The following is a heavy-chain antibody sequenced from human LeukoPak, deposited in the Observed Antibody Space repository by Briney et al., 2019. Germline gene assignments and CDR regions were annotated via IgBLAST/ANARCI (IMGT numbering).Heavy chain of an antibody. D-gene: IGHD2-2*01. J-gene: IGHJ4*02. CDR3: STSRFCSSTSCLFPFDN. CDR1: GFTFSSYA. CDR2: ISSSSSYI. Sequence: GGSLRLSCAASGFTFSSYAMNWVRQAPGKGLEWVSSISSSSSYIYYADSLKGRFTISRDNAKNSLYLQINSLRAEDTAVYYCSTSRFCSSTSCLFPFDNWGQGTLVTVSS. V-gene: IGHV3-21*01.